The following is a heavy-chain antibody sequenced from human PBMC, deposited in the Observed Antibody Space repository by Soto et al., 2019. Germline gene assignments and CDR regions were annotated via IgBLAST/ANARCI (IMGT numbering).Heavy chain of an antibody. CDR2: IKQDGSEK. V-gene: IGHV3-7*04. CDR1: GFTFSNHY. Sequence: EVQLVESGGGLVQYGGSLRLSCAASGFTFSNHYISWIRQAPGKGLEWVANIKQDGSEKYYVDSVKGRFTISRDNAKKLLYLHMNSLSVEDTAVYYCAREGDAFDIWGQGTQVTVSS. CDR3: AREGDAFDI. J-gene: IGHJ3*02.